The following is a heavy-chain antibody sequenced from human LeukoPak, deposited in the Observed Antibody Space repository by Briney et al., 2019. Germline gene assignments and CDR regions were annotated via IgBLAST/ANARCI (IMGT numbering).Heavy chain of an antibody. CDR2: INPNSGGT. CDR1: GYTFTGYY. D-gene: IGHD3-22*01. V-gene: IGHV1-2*02. CDR3: ARATMIVVVEPSHFDY. Sequence: ASVKVSCKASGYTFTGYYMHWVRQAPGQGLEWMGWINPNSGGTNYAQKFQGRVTMTGDTSISTAYMELSRLRSDDTAVYYCARATMIVVVEPSHFDYWGQGTLVTVSS. J-gene: IGHJ4*02.